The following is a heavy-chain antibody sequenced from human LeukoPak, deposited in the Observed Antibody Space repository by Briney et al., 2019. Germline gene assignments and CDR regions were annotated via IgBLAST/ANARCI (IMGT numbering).Heavy chain of an antibody. CDR2: ISSSSSYI. CDR1: GFTFSSYS. Sequence: GGSLRLSCAASGFTFSSYSVNWVRQAPGKGLEWVSSISSSSSYIYYADSAKGRFTISRDNAKNSLYLQMNSLRAEDTAVYYCARDIGRYFDWLLGPFDYWGQGTLVTVSS. J-gene: IGHJ4*02. CDR3: ARDIGRYFDWLLGPFDY. D-gene: IGHD3-9*01. V-gene: IGHV3-21*01.